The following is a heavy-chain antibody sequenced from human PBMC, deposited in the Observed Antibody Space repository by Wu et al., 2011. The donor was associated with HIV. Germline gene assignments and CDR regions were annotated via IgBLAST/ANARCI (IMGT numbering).Heavy chain of an antibody. CDR2: MNPNTGNT. Sequence: PGASVKVSCKASGYTFTSYDINWVRQAPGQGLEWMGWMNPNTGNTGYGEKFQGRVTISTNTSISTAYMEVRSLRSEDTALYYCVRVSYYYDGSGYNDAFDIWGQGTMVSVSS. J-gene: IGHJ3*02. CDR3: VRVSYYYDGSGYNDAFDI. D-gene: IGHD3-22*01. CDR1: GYTFTSYD. V-gene: IGHV1-8*03.